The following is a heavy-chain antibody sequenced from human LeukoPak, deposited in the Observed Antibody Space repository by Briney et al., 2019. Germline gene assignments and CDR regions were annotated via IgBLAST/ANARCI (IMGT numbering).Heavy chain of an antibody. CDR1: GYTFTASY. J-gene: IGHJ4*02. Sequence: ASVTVSCKASGYTFTASYIHWVRLAPGQGLEWLGWMNPNSCDIQYAQQSQGRVTRTRDTSISTAYMDLRRLGSDDTAVYYCARGGYDILAGSYRVRYFFVYWGQGTLVTVSS. CDR3: ARGGYDILAGSYRVRYFFVY. CDR2: MNPNSCDI. V-gene: IGHV1-2*02. D-gene: IGHD3-9*01.